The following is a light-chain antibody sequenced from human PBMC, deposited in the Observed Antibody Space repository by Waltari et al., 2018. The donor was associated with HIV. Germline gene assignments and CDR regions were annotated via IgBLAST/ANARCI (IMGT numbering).Light chain of an antibody. J-gene: IGKJ1*01. CDR1: QKVLYNSNSKNY. CDR2: WAS. V-gene: IGKV4-1*01. CDR3: HQYYTTPWA. Sequence: DIVLTQSPDSLAVSLGARATITCKASQKVLYNSNSKNYLSWYQQKPGQPPKLLIYWASTRESGVPDRFSGSGSGTDFTLTISGLQAEDVAVYYCHQYYTTPWAFGQGTKVEIK.